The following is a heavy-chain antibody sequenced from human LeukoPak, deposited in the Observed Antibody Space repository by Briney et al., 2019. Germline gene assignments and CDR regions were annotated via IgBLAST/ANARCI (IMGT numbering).Heavy chain of an antibody. Sequence: SETLSLTCAVYGGSFSGYYWSWIRQPPGKGLEWIGEINHSGSTNYNPSLKSRVTISVDTSKNQLSLKLSSVTAADTAAYYCAHNYDFWSGYLAYWGQGTLVTVSS. CDR3: AHNYDFWSGYLAY. J-gene: IGHJ4*02. D-gene: IGHD3-3*01. CDR2: INHSGST. CDR1: GGSFSGYY. V-gene: IGHV4-34*01.